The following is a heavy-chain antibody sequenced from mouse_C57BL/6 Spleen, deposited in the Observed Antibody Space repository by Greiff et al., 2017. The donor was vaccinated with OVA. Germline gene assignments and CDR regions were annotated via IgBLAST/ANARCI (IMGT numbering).Heavy chain of an antibody. V-gene: IGHV5-17*01. D-gene: IGHD2-3*01. CDR1: GFTFSDYG. Sequence: EVHLVESGGGLVKPGGSLKLSCAASGFTFSDYGMHWVRQAPEKGLEWVAYISSGSSTIYYADTVKGRFTISRDNAKNTLFLQMTSLRSEDTAMYYCARDGGYYGVYFDYWGQGTTLTVSS. CDR2: ISSGSSTI. CDR3: ARDGGYYGVYFDY. J-gene: IGHJ2*01.